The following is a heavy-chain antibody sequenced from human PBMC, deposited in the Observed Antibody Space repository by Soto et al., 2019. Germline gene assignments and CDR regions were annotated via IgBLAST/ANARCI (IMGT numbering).Heavy chain of an antibody. J-gene: IGHJ2*01. CDR1: GYTFTSYD. Sequence: QVQLVQSGAEVKKPGASVKVSCKASGYTFTSYDINWVRQATGQGLEWMGWMNPNSGNTGYAQKLQGRVTMTRNTSISTAYMELSSLRSDDAAVYYCARGFSGYAYWYFDLWGRGTLVTVSS. V-gene: IGHV1-8*01. D-gene: IGHD5-12*01. CDR2: MNPNSGNT. CDR3: ARGFSGYAYWYFDL.